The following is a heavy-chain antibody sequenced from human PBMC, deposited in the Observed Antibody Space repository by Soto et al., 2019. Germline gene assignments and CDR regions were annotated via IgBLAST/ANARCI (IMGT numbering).Heavy chain of an antibody. Sequence: SETLSLTCAVSGGSISSSNWWSWVRQPPGKGLEWIGEIYHSGSTNYNPSLKSRVTISVDKSKNQFSLKLSSVTAADTAVYYCARVGSGLGIGGFDPWGQGTLVTVSS. CDR1: GGSISSSNW. CDR3: ARVGSGLGIGGFDP. V-gene: IGHV4-4*02. D-gene: IGHD3-10*01. CDR2: IYHSGST. J-gene: IGHJ5*02.